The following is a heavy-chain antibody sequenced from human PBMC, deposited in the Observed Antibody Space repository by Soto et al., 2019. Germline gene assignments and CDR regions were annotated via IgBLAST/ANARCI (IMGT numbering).Heavy chain of an antibody. Sequence: QVQLQESGPGLVKPSETLSLTCTVSGGSISSYYWCWIRQPPGKGLEWIGYIYYSGSTNYNPSLKSRVTISVDTSKNQFSLKLSSVTAADTAVYFCARDSVGAPFDYWGQGTLVTVSS. CDR2: IYYSGST. D-gene: IGHD1-26*01. V-gene: IGHV4-59*01. CDR3: ARDSVGAPFDY. CDR1: GGSISSYY. J-gene: IGHJ4*02.